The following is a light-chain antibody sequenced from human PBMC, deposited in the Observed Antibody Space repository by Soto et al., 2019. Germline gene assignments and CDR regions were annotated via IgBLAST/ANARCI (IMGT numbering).Light chain of an antibody. CDR3: QQSYSTLFT. J-gene: IGKJ3*01. CDR1: QSISSH. Sequence: DIQMTQSPSSLSASVGDRVTITCRASQSISSHLNWYQQKPGKAPKLLVYAASSLQSGVPSRFSGSGSGTDFSLTNSSLQPEDFATYYCQQSYSTLFTFGPGTKVDIK. CDR2: AAS. V-gene: IGKV1-39*01.